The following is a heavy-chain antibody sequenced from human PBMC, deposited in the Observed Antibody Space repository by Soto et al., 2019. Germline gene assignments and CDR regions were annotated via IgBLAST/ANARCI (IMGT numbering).Heavy chain of an antibody. CDR2: IIPLYGTT. J-gene: IGHJ5*02. D-gene: IGHD6-13*01. CDR3: ATEGDAGIAAAGTAWFDR. Sequence: QVQLVQSGAEVKKPGSSVKVSCKASRGIFSRFAISWVRQAPGQGLEWMGGIIPLYGTTNYAQKFQGRVTIVADESMRMGYLELSSLRYEDTAIYYCATEGDAGIAAAGTAWFDRWGQGSLVTVSS. CDR1: RGIFSRFA. V-gene: IGHV1-69*12.